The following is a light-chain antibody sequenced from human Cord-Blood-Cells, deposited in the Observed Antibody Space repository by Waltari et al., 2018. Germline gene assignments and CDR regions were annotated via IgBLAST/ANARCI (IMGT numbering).Light chain of an antibody. Sequence: QSALTQPASVSGSPGQSITISCHGTSSDVGGYNYVSWYQQHPGKHPKLMIYDVSNRPSGVFNRFSGSKYGNTASLTISGLQAEDEADYYCSSYTSSSTRVFGGGTKLTVL. J-gene: IGLJ2*01. V-gene: IGLV2-14*01. CDR1: SSDVGGYNY. CDR3: SSYTSSSTRV. CDR2: DVS.